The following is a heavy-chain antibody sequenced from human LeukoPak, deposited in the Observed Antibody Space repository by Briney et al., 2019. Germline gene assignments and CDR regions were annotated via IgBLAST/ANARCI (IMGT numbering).Heavy chain of an antibody. Sequence: SETLSLTCTVSGYSISSGYYWGWIRQPPGKGLEWIGSIYHSGSTYYNPSLKSRVTISVDTSKNQFSLKLSSVTPEDTAVYYCARDIGEPEYYYYMDVWGKGTTVTVSS. V-gene: IGHV4-38-2*02. CDR3: ARDIGEPEYYYYMDV. CDR2: IYHSGST. CDR1: GYSISSGYY. D-gene: IGHD1-14*01. J-gene: IGHJ6*03.